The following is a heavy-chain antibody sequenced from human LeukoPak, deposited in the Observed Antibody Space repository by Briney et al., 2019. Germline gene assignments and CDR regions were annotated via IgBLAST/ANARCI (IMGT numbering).Heavy chain of an antibody. CDR2: IYHSGST. D-gene: IGHD6-13*01. J-gene: IGHJ4*02. CDR3: ARALGYSSSWYLDY. CDR1: GGSISSGGYS. V-gene: IGHV4-30-2*01. Sequence: SETLSLTCAVSGGSISSGGYSWRWIRQPPGKGLEWIVYIYHSGSTYYNPSLKSRVSISVDRSKNQFSLKLSSVTAADTAVYYCARALGYSSSWYLDYWGQGTLVTVSS.